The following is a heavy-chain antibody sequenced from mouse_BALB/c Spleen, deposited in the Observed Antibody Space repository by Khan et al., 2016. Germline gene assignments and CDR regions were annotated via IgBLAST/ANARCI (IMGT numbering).Heavy chain of an antibody. CDR2: INPDSSTL. V-gene: IGHV4-1*02. Sequence: EVKLLESGRGLVQPGGSLKLSCAASGFDFSSYWMSWVRQAPGKGLEWIGEINPDSSTLNYTPSLKDKFIISIENAENTLYLQVNKVRAEDTAIYFCARLYNDGYSDYWGQGTTLTVSS. D-gene: IGHD2-12*01. CDR1: GFDFSSYW. J-gene: IGHJ2*01. CDR3: ARLYNDGYSDY.